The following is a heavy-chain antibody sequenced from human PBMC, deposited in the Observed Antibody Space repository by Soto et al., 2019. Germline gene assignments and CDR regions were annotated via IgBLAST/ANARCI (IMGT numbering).Heavy chain of an antibody. V-gene: IGHV1-69*02. CDR3: AGVRDGYCSGGSCPPFDY. D-gene: IGHD2-15*01. CDR1: GGTFSSYT. CDR2: IIPILGIA. Sequence: QVQLVQSGAEVKKPGSSVKVSCKASGGTFSSYTISWVRHAPGQGLEWMGRIIPILGIANYAQKFQGRVTITADKSTSTAYMELSSLRSEDTAVYYCAGVRDGYCSGGSCPPFDYWGQGTLVTVSS. J-gene: IGHJ4*02.